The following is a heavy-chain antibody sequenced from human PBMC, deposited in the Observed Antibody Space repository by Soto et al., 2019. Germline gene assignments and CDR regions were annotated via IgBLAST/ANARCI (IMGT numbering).Heavy chain of an antibody. J-gene: IGHJ5*02. CDR3: ARDLGDCSSTRCYDWFDP. Sequence: QVQLVQSGAEVKKPGASVKVSCKASGYTFTSYAMHWVRQAPGQRLEWMGWINAGNGNTKYSQKFQGRVTITRDTSASTAYMELSSLRSEDTAVYYCARDLGDCSSTRCYDWFDPWGQGTLVTVSS. V-gene: IGHV1-3*01. CDR1: GYTFTSYA. CDR2: INAGNGNT. D-gene: IGHD2-2*01.